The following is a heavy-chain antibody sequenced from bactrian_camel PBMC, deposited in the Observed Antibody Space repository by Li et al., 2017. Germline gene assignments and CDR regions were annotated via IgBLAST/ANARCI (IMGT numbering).Heavy chain of an antibody. CDR2: IDYRSGGS. Sequence: QVQLVESGGGSVQPGGSLRLSCAASGSGFTGGFCMAWFRQTTGKEREGVAVIDYRSGGSLLADSVKGRFTISQDKAKNTVYLQMENLKPEDTAMYYCAAGLLDSDYDGPLGEGEYMDWGQGTQVTVS. D-gene: IGHD4*01. V-gene: IGHV3S25*01. CDR3: AAGLLDSDYDGPLGEGEYMD. CDR1: GSGFTGGFC. J-gene: IGHJ4*01.